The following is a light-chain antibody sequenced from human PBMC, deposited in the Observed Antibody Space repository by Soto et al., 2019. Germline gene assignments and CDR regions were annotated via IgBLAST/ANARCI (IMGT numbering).Light chain of an antibody. Sequence: QSALTQPASVSGSPGQSITISCTGTSSDVGGYNYVSWYQQHPGIAPKLMIYDVSNRPSGVSNRFSGSKSGNTASLTISGLQAEDEADYYCSSYTSSSTPHYVFGTGTKLTVL. V-gene: IGLV2-14*01. J-gene: IGLJ1*01. CDR2: DVS. CDR1: SSDVGGYNY. CDR3: SSYTSSSTPHYV.